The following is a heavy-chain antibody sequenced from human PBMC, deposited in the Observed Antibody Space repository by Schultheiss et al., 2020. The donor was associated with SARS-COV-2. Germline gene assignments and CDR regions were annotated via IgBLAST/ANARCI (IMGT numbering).Heavy chain of an antibody. J-gene: IGHJ6*02. D-gene: IGHD4-11*01. Sequence: SETLSLTCAVSGGSISSYYWSWIRQPPGKGLEWIGYIYYSGSTYYNPSLKSRVTISVDTSKNQFSLKLSSVTAADTAVYYCARDSVTRYYYYGMDVWGQGTTVTVSS. V-gene: IGHV4-59*12. CDR3: ARDSVTRYYYYGMDV. CDR2: IYYSGST. CDR1: GGSISSYY.